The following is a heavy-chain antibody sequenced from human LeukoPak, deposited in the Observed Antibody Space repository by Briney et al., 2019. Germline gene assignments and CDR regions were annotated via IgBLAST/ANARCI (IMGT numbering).Heavy chain of an antibody. J-gene: IGHJ4*02. D-gene: IGHD4-23*01. CDR3: ARGGQSYGGNSGALGY. CDR2: IYAGDSDT. V-gene: IGHV5-51*01. Sequence: GESLKISCKGSGYSFSSYWIGWVRQMPGKGLEWMGIIYAGDSDTRYNPSFQGQVTISADKSISTAYLQWSSLKASDTAMYYCARGGQSYGGNSGALGYWGQGTLVTVSS. CDR1: GYSFSSYW.